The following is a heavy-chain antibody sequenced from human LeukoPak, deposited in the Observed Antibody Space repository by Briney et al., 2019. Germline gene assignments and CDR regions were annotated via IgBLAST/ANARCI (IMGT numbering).Heavy chain of an antibody. Sequence: ASVKVSCKASGYTFTSYYMHWVRQAPGQGLEWMGIINPSGGSTSYAQKFQGRVTMTRDTSTSTVYMELSNLRSEDTAVYYCARGIENCRGGDCPLRYWGQGTLVTVSS. CDR2: INPSGGST. D-gene: IGHD2-21*02. CDR3: ARGIENCRGGDCPLRY. J-gene: IGHJ4*02. CDR1: GYTFTSYY. V-gene: IGHV1-46*01.